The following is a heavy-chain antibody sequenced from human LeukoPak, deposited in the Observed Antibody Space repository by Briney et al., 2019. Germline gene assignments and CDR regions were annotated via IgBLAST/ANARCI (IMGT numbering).Heavy chain of an antibody. CDR2: IDHSGTT. CDR1: GGSFSGYY. Sequence: TSETLSLTCVVYGGSFSGYYWSWIRQPPGKGLEWIGEIDHSGTTNYNPSLKSRVTMSVDTSKNQFSLMVSSVTAADTAVYYCATGRNGVVPAPILGVGPWYNYHYMDVWGKGTTVTVSS. CDR3: ATGRNGVVPAPILGVGPWYNYHYMDV. J-gene: IGHJ6*03. D-gene: IGHD2-2*02. V-gene: IGHV4-34*01.